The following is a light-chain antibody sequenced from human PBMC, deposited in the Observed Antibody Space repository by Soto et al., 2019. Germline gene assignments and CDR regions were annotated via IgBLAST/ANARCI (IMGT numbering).Light chain of an antibody. J-gene: IGKJ4*01. V-gene: IGKV1-33*01. Sequence: DIHMTQSPSSLSASVGDRVTITCQASQGIRNYLNWLQQKRGKAPKILIYDASNLQTGVPSRFTGNGSGTDFSFTISSLQPADVATYYCQQSNNLPLTFGGGTKVDIK. CDR3: QQSNNLPLT. CDR2: DAS. CDR1: QGIRNY.